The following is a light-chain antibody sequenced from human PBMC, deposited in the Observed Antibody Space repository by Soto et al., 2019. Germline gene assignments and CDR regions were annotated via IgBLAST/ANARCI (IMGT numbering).Light chain of an antibody. V-gene: IGKV3-20*01. CDR1: QSVSSSY. J-gene: IGKJ4*01. CDR3: QQYGSSPS. CDR2: GAS. Sequence: EIVLPQSPGTLSLSPGERATLSGMASQSVSSSYLAWYKQKPGQAPRLLIYGASSSATGIPAMFSGSGSGTDVTLTISRLEPEEFAVEYCQQYGSSPSFVGGTNV.